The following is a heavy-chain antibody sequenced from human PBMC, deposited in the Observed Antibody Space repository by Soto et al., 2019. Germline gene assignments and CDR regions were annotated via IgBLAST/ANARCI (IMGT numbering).Heavy chain of an antibody. CDR1: GFTFSNYA. CDR3: ARKYSYGSGTYLFYFDY. D-gene: IGHD3-10*01. CDR2: ITYSGGTP. J-gene: IGHJ4*02. V-gene: IGHV3-23*01. Sequence: EVQPLESGGALVQPGGSLRLSCAASGFTFSNYAMSWVRQAPGKGLDWISTITYSGGTPHYADSVKGRFTVSRDNSKNSLYLPVNSLRADDTAVYYCARKYSYGSGTYLFYFDYWGQGTLVTVSS.